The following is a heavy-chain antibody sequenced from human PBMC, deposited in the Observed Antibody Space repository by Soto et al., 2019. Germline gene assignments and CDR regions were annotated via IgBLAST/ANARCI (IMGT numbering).Heavy chain of an antibody. V-gene: IGHV3-13*04. J-gene: IGHJ4*02. CDR2: IGTAGDT. D-gene: IGHD1-1*01. Sequence: HPGGSLRLSCAASGFTFSSYDMHWVRQATGKGLEWVSAIGTAGDTYYPGSVKGRFTISRENAKNSLYLQMNSLRAGDTAVYYCARDRIRVRTPIVGTMDYWGQGTLVTVSS. CDR1: GFTFSSYD. CDR3: ARDRIRVRTPIVGTMDY.